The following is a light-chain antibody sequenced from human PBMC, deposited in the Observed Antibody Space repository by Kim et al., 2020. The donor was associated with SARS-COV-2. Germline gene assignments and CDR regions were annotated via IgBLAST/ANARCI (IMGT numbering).Light chain of an antibody. V-gene: IGKV1-33*01. CDR2: DAS. CDR1: QYISNY. Sequence: ASVGDRVTITCQASQYISNYLNWYQQKPGKAPKVLIYDASNLATGVPSRFSGSGSGTDFTFTISSLQPEDVATYFCQQCDNLPITFGQGTRLEIK. CDR3: QQCDNLPIT. J-gene: IGKJ5*01.